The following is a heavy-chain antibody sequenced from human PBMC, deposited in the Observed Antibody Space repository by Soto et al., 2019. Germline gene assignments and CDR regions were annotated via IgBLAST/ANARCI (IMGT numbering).Heavy chain of an antibody. J-gene: IGHJ4*02. CDR2: IIPIFGTA. CDR3: AREGSYPIFDY. Sequence: KVSCTASGGTFISYAISWVRQAPGQGLEWMGGIIPIFGTANYAQKFQGRVTITADESTSTAYMELSSLRSEDTAVYYCAREGSYPIFDYWGQGTLVTVSS. D-gene: IGHD1-26*01. V-gene: IGHV1-69*01. CDR1: GGTFISYA.